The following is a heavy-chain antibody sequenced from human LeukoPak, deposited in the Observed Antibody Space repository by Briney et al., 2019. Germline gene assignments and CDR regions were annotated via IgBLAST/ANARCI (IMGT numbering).Heavy chain of an antibody. CDR2: ISSSSSYI. CDR3: ARDRGDGYNDY. CDR1: GFTFSSYN. D-gene: IGHD5-24*01. V-gene: IGHV3-21*01. Sequence: GGSLRLSCAASGFTFSSYNMNWVRQAPGKGLEWVSSISSSSSYIYYADSVKGRSTISRDNAKNSLYLQMNGLRAEDTAVYYCARDRGDGYNDYWGQGTLVTVSS. J-gene: IGHJ4*02.